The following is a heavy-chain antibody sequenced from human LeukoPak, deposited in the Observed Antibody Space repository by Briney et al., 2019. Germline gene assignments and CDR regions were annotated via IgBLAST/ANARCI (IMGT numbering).Heavy chain of an antibody. CDR3: ASLYASDWYGNN. D-gene: IGHD6-19*01. V-gene: IGHV1-2*02. CDR1: SDTFTGFY. J-gene: IGHJ4*02. CDR2: INPDSGGT. Sequence: ASVKVSCMGSSDTFTGFYIHWVRQAPGQGLEWMGWINPDSGGTNSAQQFQGRVTPTRDTSISTAYLELSRLRLDDTAVYYCASLYASDWYGNNWGQGSLVIVSP.